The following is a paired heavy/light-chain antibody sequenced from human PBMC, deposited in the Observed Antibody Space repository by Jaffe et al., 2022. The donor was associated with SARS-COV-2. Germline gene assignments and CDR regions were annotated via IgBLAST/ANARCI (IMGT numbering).Light chain of an antibody. J-gene: IGKJ1*01. V-gene: IGKV2-28*01. CDR3: MQALQTPRRT. Sequence: DIVMTQSPLSLPVTPGEPASISCRSSQSLLHSNGYNYLDWYLQKPGQSPQLLIYLGSNRASGVPDRFSGSGSGTDFTLKISRVEAEDVGVYYCMQALQTPRRTFGQGTKVEIK. CDR1: QSLLHSNGYNY. CDR2: LGS.
Heavy chain of an antibody. J-gene: IGHJ6*02. CDR2: IYTSGST. V-gene: IGHV4-4*07. Sequence: QVQLQESGPGLVKPSETLSLTCTVSGGSISSYYWSWIRQPAGKGLEWIGRIYTSGSTNYNPSLKSRVTMSVDTSKNQFSLKLSSVTAADTAVYYCARALEDCSSTSCNPPDYYYGMDVWGQGTTVTVSS. CDR3: ARALEDCSSTSCNPPDYYYGMDV. D-gene: IGHD2-2*01. CDR1: GGSISSYY.